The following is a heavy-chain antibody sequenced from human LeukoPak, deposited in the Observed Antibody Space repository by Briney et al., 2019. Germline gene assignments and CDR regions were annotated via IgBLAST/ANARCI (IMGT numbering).Heavy chain of an antibody. CDR1: GFTFSSYA. CDR2: ISYDGSNK. D-gene: IGHD6-13*01. Sequence: GGSLRLSCAASGFTFSSYAMHWVRQAPGKGLEWVAVISYDGSNKYYADSVKGRFTISRDNSKNTLYLQVNSLRAEDTAVYYCARVIAAAGNTLYYYYGMDVWGQGTTVTVSS. V-gene: IGHV3-30-3*01. CDR3: ARVIAAAGNTLYYYYGMDV. J-gene: IGHJ6*02.